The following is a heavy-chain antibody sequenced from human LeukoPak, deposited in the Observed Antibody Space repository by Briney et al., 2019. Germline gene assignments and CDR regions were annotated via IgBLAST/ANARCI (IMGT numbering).Heavy chain of an antibody. CDR3: ARDQRYSYGTKTLDY. J-gene: IGHJ4*02. CDR2: ISAYNGNT. D-gene: IGHD5-18*01. V-gene: IGHV1-18*01. CDR1: GYTFTSYG. Sequence: ASVKVSFKASGYTFTSYGISWVRQAPGQGREWMGWISAYNGNTNYAQKLQGRVTMTTDTSTSTAYMELRSLRSDDTAVYYCARDQRYSYGTKTLDYWGQGTLVTVSS.